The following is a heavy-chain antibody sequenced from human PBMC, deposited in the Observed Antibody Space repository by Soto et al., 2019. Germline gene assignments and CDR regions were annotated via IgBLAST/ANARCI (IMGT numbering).Heavy chain of an antibody. V-gene: IGHV4-59*08. D-gene: IGHD5-18*01. Sequence: SETLSLTCSVSGGSISSYYWSWIRQPPGKGLEWIGYIYYSGSTNYNPSLKSRVTMSVDTSKNQFSLKLSSVTAADTAVYYCARRDTATDFDYWGQGTLVTVSS. CDR1: GGSISSYY. CDR2: IYYSGST. CDR3: ARRDTATDFDY. J-gene: IGHJ4*02.